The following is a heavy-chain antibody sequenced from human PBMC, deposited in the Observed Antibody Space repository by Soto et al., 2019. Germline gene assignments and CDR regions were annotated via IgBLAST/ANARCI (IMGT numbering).Heavy chain of an antibody. V-gene: IGHV3-7*03. Sequence: EVQLVESGGGLVQPGESLRLSCASSGFTFSGSWMTWVRQAPGKGLEWVASVKGDGSEGNYADAVKGRFTISRDNAKNSVSLQMNSLRVEDTAVYYCARGRVASSDWGQGTLVTVSS. D-gene: IGHD2-15*01. CDR1: GFTFSGSW. J-gene: IGHJ4*02. CDR3: ARGRVASSD. CDR2: VKGDGSEG.